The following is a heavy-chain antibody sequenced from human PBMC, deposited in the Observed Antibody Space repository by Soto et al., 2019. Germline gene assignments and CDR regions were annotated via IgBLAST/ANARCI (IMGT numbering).Heavy chain of an antibody. CDR2: IYYSGST. D-gene: IGHD3-3*01. CDR1: GGSISSYY. V-gene: IGHV4-59*01. Sequence: SETLSLTCTVSGGSISSYYWSWIRQPPGKGLEWIGYIYYSGSTNYNPSLKSRVTISVDTSKNQFSLKLSSVTAADTAVYYCARVRSAYDFWSGPAEYYFDYWGQGTLVTVSS. CDR3: ARVRSAYDFWSGPAEYYFDY. J-gene: IGHJ4*02.